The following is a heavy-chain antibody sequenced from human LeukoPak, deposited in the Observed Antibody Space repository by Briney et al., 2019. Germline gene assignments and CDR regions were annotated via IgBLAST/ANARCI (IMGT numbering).Heavy chain of an antibody. CDR3: ARDEQQLVFDY. CDR1: GGSISSGGYY. V-gene: IGHV4-31*03. CDR2: IYYSGST. D-gene: IGHD6-13*01. Sequence: SETLSLTCTVSGGSISSGGYYWSWIRQHPGKGLEWIGCIYYSGSTYYNPSLKSRVTISVDTSKNQFSLKLSSVTAADTAVYYCARDEQQLVFDYWGQGTLVTVSS. J-gene: IGHJ4*02.